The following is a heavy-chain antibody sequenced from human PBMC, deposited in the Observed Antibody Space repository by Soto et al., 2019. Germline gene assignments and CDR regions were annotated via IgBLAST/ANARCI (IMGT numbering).Heavy chain of an antibody. CDR1: GGSISSYY. Sequence: SETLSLTGTVSGGSISSYYWSWIRQPPGKGLEWIGYIYYSGSTNYNPSLKSRVTISVDTSKNQFSLKLSSVTAADTAVYYCARLCSGGSCYGPYTYFDYWGQGTLVTVSS. CDR2: IYYSGST. CDR3: ARLCSGGSCYGPYTYFDY. V-gene: IGHV4-59*01. D-gene: IGHD2-15*01. J-gene: IGHJ4*02.